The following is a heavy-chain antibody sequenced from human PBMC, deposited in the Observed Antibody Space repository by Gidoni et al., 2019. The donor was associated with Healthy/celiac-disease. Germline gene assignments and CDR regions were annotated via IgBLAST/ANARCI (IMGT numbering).Heavy chain of an antibody. D-gene: IGHD4-17*01. J-gene: IGHJ3*02. V-gene: IGHV3-7*01. CDR1: GFTFVSYW. CDR2: IKQDGSEK. Sequence: EVQLVESGGGLVQPGGSLRFYWAASGFTFVSYWMSWVRQAPGKGLEWVANIKQDGSEKYYVDSVKGRFTISRDNAKNSLYLQMNSLRAEDTAVYYCARGSDYGDLRGMPPSAFDIWGQGTMVTVSS. CDR3: ARGSDYGDLRGMPPSAFDI.